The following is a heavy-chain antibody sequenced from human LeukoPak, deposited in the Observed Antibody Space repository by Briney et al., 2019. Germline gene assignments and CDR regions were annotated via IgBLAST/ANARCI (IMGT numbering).Heavy chain of an antibody. J-gene: IGHJ4*02. CDR1: GGSISSYY. D-gene: IGHD1-26*01. Sequence: SETLSLTCTVSGGSISSYYWSWIRQPPGKGLEWIGYIYYSGSTNYNPSLKSRVTISVDTSKNQFSLKQSSVTAADTAVYYCARIRRGSYAMDYWGQGTLVTVSS. CDR2: IYYSGST. CDR3: ARIRRGSYAMDY. V-gene: IGHV4-59*08.